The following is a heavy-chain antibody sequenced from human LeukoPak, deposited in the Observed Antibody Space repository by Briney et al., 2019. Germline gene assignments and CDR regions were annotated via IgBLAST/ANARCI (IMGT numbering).Heavy chain of an antibody. CDR2: MNPNSGNT. Sequence: ASVKVSCKASGYTFISYDINWVRQATGQGLEWMGWMNPNSGNTGYAQKFQGRVTMTRNTSISTAYMELSSLRSEDTAVYYCARGSIVVYGMDVWGQGTTVTVSS. CDR1: GYTFISYD. CDR3: ARGSIVVYGMDV. J-gene: IGHJ6*02. D-gene: IGHD2-15*01. V-gene: IGHV1-8*01.